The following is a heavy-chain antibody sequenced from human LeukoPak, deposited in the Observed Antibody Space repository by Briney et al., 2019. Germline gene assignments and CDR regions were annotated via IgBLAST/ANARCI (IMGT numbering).Heavy chain of an antibody. CDR1: GGSISSSNW. V-gene: IGHV4-4*02. Sequence: SGTLSLTCAVSGGSISSSNWWSWVRQPPGKGLEWIGEIYHSGSTNYNPSLKSRVTISVDKSKNQFSLKLSSVTAADTAVYYCARAPLVVVPAAMEGGFDYWGQGTLVTVSS. CDR3: ARAPLVVVPAAMEGGFDY. CDR2: IYHSGST. D-gene: IGHD2-2*01. J-gene: IGHJ4*02.